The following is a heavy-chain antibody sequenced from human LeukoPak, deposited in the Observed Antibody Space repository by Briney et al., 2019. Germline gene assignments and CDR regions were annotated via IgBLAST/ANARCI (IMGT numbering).Heavy chain of an antibody. Sequence: SQTLSLTCGISGDSVSSNSAAWNWIRQSPSRGLEWLGRTYYRSKWYNDYAVSVKSRITINPDTSKNQFSLQLNSVTPEDTAVYYCARDPELRDYYYYGMDVWGQGTTVTVSS. CDR2: TYYRSKWYN. CDR3: ARDPELRDYYYYGMDV. CDR1: GDSVSSNSAA. D-gene: IGHD1-7*01. V-gene: IGHV6-1*01. J-gene: IGHJ6*02.